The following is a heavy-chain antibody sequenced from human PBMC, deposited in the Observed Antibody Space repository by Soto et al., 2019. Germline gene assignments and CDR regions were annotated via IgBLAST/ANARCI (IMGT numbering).Heavy chain of an antibody. Sequence: GGSLRLSCAASGFTFSSYSMNWVRQAPGKGLEWVSSISSSSSYIYYADLVKGRFTISRDNAKNSLYLQMNSLRAEDTAVYYCARETGTTREAAFDIWGQGTMVTVSS. CDR1: GFTFSSYS. CDR3: ARETGTTREAAFDI. V-gene: IGHV3-21*01. D-gene: IGHD1-7*01. CDR2: ISSSSSYI. J-gene: IGHJ3*02.